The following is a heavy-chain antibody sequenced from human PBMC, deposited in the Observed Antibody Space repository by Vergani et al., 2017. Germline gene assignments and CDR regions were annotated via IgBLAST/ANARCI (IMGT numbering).Heavy chain of an antibody. CDR2: IYHSGST. CDR3: ARAAITDDQYFQH. Sequence: QLQLQESGSGLVKPSQTLSLTCAVSGGSISSGGYSWSWIRQPPGKGLEWIGYIYHSGSTYYNPSLKSRVTISVDRSENQFSLKLSSVTAADTAVYYCARAAITDDQYFQHWGQGTLVTVSS. D-gene: IGHD3-3*01. J-gene: IGHJ1*01. CDR1: GGSISSGGYS. V-gene: IGHV4-30-2*01.